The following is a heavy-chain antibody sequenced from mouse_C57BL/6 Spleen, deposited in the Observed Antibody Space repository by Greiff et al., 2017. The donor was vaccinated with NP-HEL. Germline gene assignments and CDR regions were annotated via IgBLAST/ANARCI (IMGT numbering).Heavy chain of an antibody. D-gene: IGHD2-4*01. CDR2: IYPGDGDT. CDR1: GYAFSSSW. V-gene: IGHV1-82*01. Sequence: QVQLQQSGPELVKPGASVKISCKASGYAFSSSWMNWVKQRPGKGLEWIGRIYPGDGDTNYNGKFKGKATLTADKSSSTAYMQLSSLTSEDSAVYFCASFDYDEGGYAMDYWGQGTSVTVSS. J-gene: IGHJ4*01. CDR3: ASFDYDEGGYAMDY.